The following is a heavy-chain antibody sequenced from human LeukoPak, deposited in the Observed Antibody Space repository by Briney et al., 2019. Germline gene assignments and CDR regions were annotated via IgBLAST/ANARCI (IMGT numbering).Heavy chain of an antibody. J-gene: IGHJ4*02. D-gene: IGHD6-19*01. V-gene: IGHV3-30-3*01. CDR3: ARDHYSSGPYYFDY. CDR1: GFTFSSYA. CDR2: VSYDGSIK. Sequence: SGGSLRLSCAASGFTFSSYALHWVRQAPNKGLEWVAIVSYDGSIKYYADSVKGRFTISRDNSKNTLYLQMNCLRAEDTAVYYCARDHYSSGPYYFDYWGQGTLVTVSS.